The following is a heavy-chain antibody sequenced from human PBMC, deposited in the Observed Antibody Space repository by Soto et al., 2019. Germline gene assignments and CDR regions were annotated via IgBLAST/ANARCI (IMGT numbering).Heavy chain of an antibody. D-gene: IGHD2-15*01. V-gene: IGHV1-18*01. CDR1: GYTFTRYG. J-gene: IGHJ4*02. CDR3: VVAAQPHYFGY. Sequence: QVQLVQSGAEVKNPGASVKVSCKASGYTFTRYGISWARQAPGQGLEWMGWISAYNGNTNYAQKLQGRVTMTTDTTTSTACMEPTSPRSDQTAVSYCVVAAQPHYFGYWGQVPLVTVSS. CDR2: ISAYNGNT.